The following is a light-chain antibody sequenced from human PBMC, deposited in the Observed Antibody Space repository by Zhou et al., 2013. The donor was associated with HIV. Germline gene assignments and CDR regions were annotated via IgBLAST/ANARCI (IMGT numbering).Light chain of an antibody. CDR2: GAS. J-gene: IGKJ3*01. CDR3: QFHGGSVT. CDR1: QSVSSN. V-gene: IGKV3D-15*01. Sequence: EIVMTQSPATLSVSPGERATLSCRASQSVSSNLAWYQQKPGQAPRLLIYGASSRATAIPDRFSGSGSGTDFALTISRLEPEDFAVYYCQFHGGSVTFGPGTKLDFK.